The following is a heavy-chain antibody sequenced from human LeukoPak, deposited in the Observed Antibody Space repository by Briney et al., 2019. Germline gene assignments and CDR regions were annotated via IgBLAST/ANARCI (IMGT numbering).Heavy chain of an antibody. CDR3: ARGFLHFDY. CDR2: INHSGST. Sequence: SETLSLTCAVYGGSFSGYYWSWIRQPPGKGLEWIGEINHSGSTNYNPSLKSRVTISVDTSKNQFSLKLSSVTAADTAVYYCARGFLHFDYWGQGTLVTVSS. J-gene: IGHJ4*02. V-gene: IGHV4-34*01. CDR1: GGSFSGYY.